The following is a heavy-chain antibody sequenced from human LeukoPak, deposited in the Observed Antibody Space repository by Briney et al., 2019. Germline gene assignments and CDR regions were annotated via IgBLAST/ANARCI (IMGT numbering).Heavy chain of an antibody. CDR2: ISGSGGST. V-gene: IGHV3-23*01. Sequence: PGGSLRLSCAASGFTFSSYAMGWVRQAPGKGLEWVSGISGSGGSTDYADSVKGRFTISRDNSKNTLYLQMNSLRAEDTAVYYCANYGKHDYWGQGTLVTVSS. CDR3: ANYGKHDY. CDR1: GFTFSSYA. J-gene: IGHJ4*02. D-gene: IGHD4-17*01.